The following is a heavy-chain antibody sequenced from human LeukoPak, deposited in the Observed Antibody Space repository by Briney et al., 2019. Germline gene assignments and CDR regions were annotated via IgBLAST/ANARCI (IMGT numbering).Heavy chain of an antibody. V-gene: IGHV4-59*01. CDR2: LLDSVNT. J-gene: IGHJ4*02. D-gene: IGHD5-18*01. Sequence: SETLSLTCTVSGGSISSYYWSWIRQPPGKGLEWIAYLLDSVNTKDNPSLNSRLTLSADTSKNQFSLRLSSVTAADTAVYYCATIKRGFIYGYFDFWGQGIKVTVSS. CDR1: GGSISSYY. CDR3: ATIKRGFIYGYFDF.